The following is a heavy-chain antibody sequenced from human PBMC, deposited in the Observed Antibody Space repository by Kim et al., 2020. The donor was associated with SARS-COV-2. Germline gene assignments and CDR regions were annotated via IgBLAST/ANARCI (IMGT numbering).Heavy chain of an antibody. CDR3: AKNRDGYNSGMDV. CDR2: INWNSGSI. Sequence: GGSLRLSCAASGFTFDDYAMHWVRQAPGKGLEWVSGINWNSGSIAYADSVKGRFTISRDNAKNSLYLQMNSLRAEDTALYYCAKNRDGYNSGMDVWGQGTTVTVSS. J-gene: IGHJ6*02. D-gene: IGHD5-12*01. V-gene: IGHV3-9*01. CDR1: GFTFDDYA.